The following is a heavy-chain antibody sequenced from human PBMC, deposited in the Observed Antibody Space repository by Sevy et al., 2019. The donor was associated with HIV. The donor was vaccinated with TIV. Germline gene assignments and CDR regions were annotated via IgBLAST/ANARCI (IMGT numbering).Heavy chain of an antibody. J-gene: IGHJ3*02. CDR3: ARRYYDFRSGYYRRDAFDS. CDR2: ISAYNGDT. D-gene: IGHD3-3*01. CDR1: GYTFTSYG. V-gene: IGHV1-18*01. Sequence: ASVKVSCKASGYTFTSYGISWVRQAPGQGLEWMGWISAYNGDTNYAQKLQGRVTMTTDTSTSTAYMELTSLRSDDTAVYFCARRYYDFRSGYYRRDAFDSWGQGTRVTVSS.